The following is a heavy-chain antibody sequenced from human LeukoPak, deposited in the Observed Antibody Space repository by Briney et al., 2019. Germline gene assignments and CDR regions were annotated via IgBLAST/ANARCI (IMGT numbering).Heavy chain of an antibody. J-gene: IGHJ2*01. D-gene: IGHD3-22*01. V-gene: IGHV3-21*01. Sequence: PGGSLRLSCAASGFTFNMYSMNWVRPAPGKGLEWVSSISSSSSYIYYADSVKGRFTISRDNAKNPLYLQMNSLRAEDTAVYYCARDVYDTTGYVYWYSDLWGRGTLVTVSS. CDR3: ARDVYDTTGYVYWYSDL. CDR2: ISSSSSYI. CDR1: GFTFNMYS.